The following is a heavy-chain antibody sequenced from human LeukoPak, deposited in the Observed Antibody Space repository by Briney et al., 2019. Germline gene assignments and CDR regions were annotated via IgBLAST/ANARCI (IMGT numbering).Heavy chain of an antibody. V-gene: IGHV4-39*01. D-gene: IGHD2-2*01. CDR3: ARQTRLGYCSSTSCYAGDWFDP. CDR2: IYYSGST. CDR1: GGSISSSSYY. Sequence: PSETLSLTCTVSGGSISSSSYYWGWIRQPPGKGLEWIASIYYSGSTYYHPSLKSRVTISVYKSKQQFSLKLSSVTAADTAVYYCARQTRLGYCSSTSCYAGDWFDPWGQGTLVTVSS. J-gene: IGHJ5*02.